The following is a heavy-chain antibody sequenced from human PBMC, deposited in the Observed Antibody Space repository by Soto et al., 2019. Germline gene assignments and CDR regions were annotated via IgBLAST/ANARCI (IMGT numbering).Heavy chain of an antibody. J-gene: IGHJ4*02. Sequence: QVQLVESGGGLVKPGGSLRLSCAASGFTFSDYYMSWIRQAPGKGLVWVSYISSSSSYTNYADSVKGRFTISRDNAKNSLYLHINSLRAEDTAVYYGARGNYYDSSGYYPDYWGQGTLVTVSS. CDR3: ARGNYYDSSGYYPDY. D-gene: IGHD3-22*01. V-gene: IGHV3-11*06. CDR1: GFTFSDYY. CDR2: ISSSSSYT.